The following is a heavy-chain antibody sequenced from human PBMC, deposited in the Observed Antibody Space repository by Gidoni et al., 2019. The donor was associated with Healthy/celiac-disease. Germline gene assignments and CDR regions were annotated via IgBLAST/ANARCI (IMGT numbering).Heavy chain of an antibody. CDR3: ARDRIPQQLVRNYFDY. J-gene: IGHJ4*02. D-gene: IGHD6-13*01. CDR1: GYTFTSYY. CDR2: INPSGGST. Sequence: QVQLVQSGAEVQKPGASVKVSCKASGYTFTSYYMHWVRQAPGQGLEWMGIINPSGGSTSYAQKFQGRVTMTRDTSTSTVYMELSSLRSEDTAVYYCARDRIPQQLVRNYFDYWGQGTLVTVSS. V-gene: IGHV1-46*01.